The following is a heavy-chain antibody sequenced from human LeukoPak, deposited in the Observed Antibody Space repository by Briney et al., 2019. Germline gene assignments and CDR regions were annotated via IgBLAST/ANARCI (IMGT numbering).Heavy chain of an antibody. J-gene: IGHJ4*02. V-gene: IGHV3-33*01. Sequence: GGSLRLSCAASGFTFSSYGMHWVRQAPGKGLEWVAVIWYDGSNKYYADSVKGRFTISRDNSKNTLYLQIKSLRAEDTAVYYCARDPGELTFDYWGQGPLVTVSS. D-gene: IGHD1-26*01. CDR2: IWYDGSNK. CDR3: ARDPGELTFDY. CDR1: GFTFSSYG.